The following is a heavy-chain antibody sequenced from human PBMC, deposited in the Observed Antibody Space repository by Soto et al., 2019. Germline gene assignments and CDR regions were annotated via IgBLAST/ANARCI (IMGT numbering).Heavy chain of an antibody. CDR3: ARELIPKTYYDFWSGYYTHYGMDV. Sequence: RSLTCTVSGGSISSYYWSWIRQPAGKGLEWIGRIYTSGSTNYNPSLKSRVTMSVDTSKNQFSLKLSSVTAADTAVYYCARELIPKTYYDFWSGYYTHYGMDVWGQGTTVTVSS. D-gene: IGHD3-3*01. J-gene: IGHJ6*02. CDR2: IYTSGST. V-gene: IGHV4-4*07. CDR1: GGSISSYY.